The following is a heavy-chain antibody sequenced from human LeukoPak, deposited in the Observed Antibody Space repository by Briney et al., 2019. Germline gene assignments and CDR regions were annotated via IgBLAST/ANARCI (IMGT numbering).Heavy chain of an antibody. J-gene: IGHJ6*03. D-gene: IGHD6-13*01. Sequence: SETLSLTCTVSGGSISSYSHYWGWIRQPPGKGLDWIGSIYYSGSTYYNPSLKSRVTISVDTSKNQFSLKLSSVTAADTAVYYCARGIAAAATGYYYYYMDVWGKGTTVTVSS. CDR1: GGSISSYSHY. V-gene: IGHV4-39*07. CDR2: IYYSGST. CDR3: ARGIAAAATGYYYYYMDV.